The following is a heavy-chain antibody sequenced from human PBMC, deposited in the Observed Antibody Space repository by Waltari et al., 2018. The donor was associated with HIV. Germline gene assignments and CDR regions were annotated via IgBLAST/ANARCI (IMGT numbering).Heavy chain of an antibody. J-gene: IGHJ4*02. CDR3: ARDWGVTTGPFDF. CDR1: GSSITSGSY. CDR2: IHYNGRA. Sequence: QVQLQESGPGLVQTLETLSLTCAVSGSSITSGSYWAWIRQSPGKGLEWIATIHYNGRADYNPSLGGRVLVSLDPSKNQFSLKMRYVTAADTAIYYCARDWGVTTGPFDFWGQGTQVTVSS. V-gene: IGHV4-38-2*02. D-gene: IGHD4-4*01.